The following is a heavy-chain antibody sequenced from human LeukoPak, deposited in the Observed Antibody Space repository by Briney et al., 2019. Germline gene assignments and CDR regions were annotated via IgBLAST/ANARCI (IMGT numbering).Heavy chain of an antibody. CDR3: AREISSWYRTEGRFDP. J-gene: IGHJ5*02. D-gene: IGHD6-13*01. CDR2: IKQDGSEK. Sequence: GGSLRPSCAASGFTFSNYWMSWVRQAPGKGLEWVANIKQDGSEKYYVDSVKGRLTISRDNAKNSLYLQMNSLRAEDTAVYYCAREISSWYRTEGRFDPWGQGTLVTVSS. V-gene: IGHV3-7*01. CDR1: GFTFSNYW.